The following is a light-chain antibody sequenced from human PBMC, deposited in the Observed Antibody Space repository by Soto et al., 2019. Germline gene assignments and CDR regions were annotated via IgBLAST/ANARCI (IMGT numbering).Light chain of an antibody. J-gene: IGKJ1*01. Sequence: NVLTQSPGTLSLSPGEGATLSCSASQSISSNYLAWYHQKPGQAPRLLIYGASSRATDIPDRFRGSGSGRDFVLNISRLEPEDSGVYYCQQYSSSPRTFGQGTKVDIK. CDR2: GAS. CDR3: QQYSSSPRT. CDR1: QSISSNY. V-gene: IGKV3-20*01.